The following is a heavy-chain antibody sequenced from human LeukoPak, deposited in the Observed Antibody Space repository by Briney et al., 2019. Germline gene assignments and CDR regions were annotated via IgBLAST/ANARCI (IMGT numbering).Heavy chain of an antibody. CDR2: IYPGDSDT. Sequence: PGESLTISCKASGCSFTSYWIGWVRQMPGKGLEWMGFIYPGDSDTRYSPSFQGQVTISADKSITTAYLEWGSLKASDTAMYYCARSKEIDYWGQGTLVTVSS. J-gene: IGHJ4*02. CDR3: ARSKEIDY. D-gene: IGHD5-24*01. CDR1: GCSFTSYW. V-gene: IGHV5-51*01.